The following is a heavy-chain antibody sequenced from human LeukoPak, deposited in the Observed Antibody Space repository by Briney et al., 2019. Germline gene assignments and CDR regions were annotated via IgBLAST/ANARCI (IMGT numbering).Heavy chain of an antibody. V-gene: IGHV4-39*01. J-gene: IGHJ5*02. CDR2: MYYSGSA. CDR1: GGSISGSSYY. Sequence: SETLSLTCTVSGGSISGSSYYWGWLRQPPGKGLEWIGSMYYSGSAYYNPSLKSRVTISVDTSKNQFSLTLTSVTAADTAVYYCAQSDFGEANWFDPWGQGTLVTVSS. CDR3: AQSDFGEANWFDP. D-gene: IGHD3-10*01.